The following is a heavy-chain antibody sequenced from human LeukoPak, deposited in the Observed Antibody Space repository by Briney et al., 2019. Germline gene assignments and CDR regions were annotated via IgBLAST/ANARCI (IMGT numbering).Heavy chain of an antibody. CDR2: INHIGST. Sequence: SETLSLTCAVYGGSFSGYYWSGIRQPPGKGLKWMGEINHIGSTNYNPPLNSPVTISVDTSKNQFSLKLSSVTAADTAVYYCARGGRYDFWSGYYTYYMDVWGKGTTVTVSS. CDR1: GGSFSGYY. CDR3: ARGGRYDFWSGYYTYYMDV. D-gene: IGHD3-3*01. J-gene: IGHJ6*03. V-gene: IGHV4-34*01.